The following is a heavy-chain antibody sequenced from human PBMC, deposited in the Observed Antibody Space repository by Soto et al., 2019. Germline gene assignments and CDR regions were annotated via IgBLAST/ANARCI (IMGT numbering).Heavy chain of an antibody. Sequence: PSETRCLTCAVSGGSISSGGYSGSWIRQPPGKGLEWIGYIYHSGSTYHNPSLKSRVTISVDTSKNQFSLKLSSVTAADTAVYYCARLWGGAFDIWGQGTMVTVSS. D-gene: IGHD2-21*01. CDR2: IYHSGST. CDR3: ARLWGGAFDI. CDR1: GGSISSGGYS. J-gene: IGHJ3*02. V-gene: IGHV4-30-2*02.